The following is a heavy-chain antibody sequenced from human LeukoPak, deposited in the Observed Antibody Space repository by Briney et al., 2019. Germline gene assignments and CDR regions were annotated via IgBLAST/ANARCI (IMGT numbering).Heavy chain of an antibody. CDR2: IYSSGDT. V-gene: IGHV4-4*07. J-gene: IGHJ4*02. CDR3: ARGSDIPGTTSIFDS. D-gene: IGHD1-20*01. Sequence: SETLSLTCTASGGSISAYYWSWIRQPAGKGLEWLGRIYSSGDTNYDPSLKSRVTMSVDTSKNQFSLKLSSVTAADTAVYYCARGSDIPGTTSIFDSWGQGTLVTVSS. CDR1: GGSISAYY.